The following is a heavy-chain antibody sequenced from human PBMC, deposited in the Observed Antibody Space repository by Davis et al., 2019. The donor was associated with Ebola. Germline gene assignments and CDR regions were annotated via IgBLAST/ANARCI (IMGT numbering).Heavy chain of an antibody. CDR2: IRSKANSYAT. J-gene: IGHJ4*02. Sequence: GGSLRLSCAASGFTFSSYGMHWVRQAPGKGLEWVGRIRSKANSYATAYAASVKGRFTISRDDSKNTAYLQMNSLKTEDTAVYYCTLGTVTTEDYWGQGTLVTVSS. V-gene: IGHV3-73*01. CDR1: GFTFSSYG. CDR3: TLGTVTTEDY. D-gene: IGHD4-17*01.